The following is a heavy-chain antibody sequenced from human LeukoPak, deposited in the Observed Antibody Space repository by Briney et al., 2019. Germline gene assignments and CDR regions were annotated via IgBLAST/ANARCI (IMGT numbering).Heavy chain of an antibody. Sequence: SETLSLTCTVSGGSISSYYWSWIRQPPGKGLEWIGYIYYSGSTNYNPSLKSRVTISVDTSKNQFSLKLSSVTAADTAVYYCARGVGYCSGGNCFPERYYNWFDPWGQGTLVTVSS. V-gene: IGHV4-59*01. D-gene: IGHD2-15*01. CDR3: ARGVGYCSGGNCFPERYYNWFDP. CDR1: GGSISSYY. CDR2: IYYSGST. J-gene: IGHJ5*02.